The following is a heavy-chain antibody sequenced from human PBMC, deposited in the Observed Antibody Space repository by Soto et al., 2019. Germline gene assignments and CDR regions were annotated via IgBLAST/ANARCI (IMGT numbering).Heavy chain of an antibody. CDR1: VVSFSGYY. Sequence: PSETLSLTCAFYVVSFSGYYWSCIRHPPGKWLEWIGEINHSGSTNYNPSLKSRVTISVDTSKNQFSLKLSSVTAADTAVYYCARGDDSITGTEFEYWGQGTLVIVS. D-gene: IGHD1-20*01. CDR3: ARGDDSITGTEFEY. CDR2: INHSGST. J-gene: IGHJ4*02. V-gene: IGHV4-34*01.